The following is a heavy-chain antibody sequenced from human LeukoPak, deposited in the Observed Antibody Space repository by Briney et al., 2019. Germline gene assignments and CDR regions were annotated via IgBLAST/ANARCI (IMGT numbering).Heavy chain of an antibody. CDR1: GFTFSSYW. CDR3: ARDYRYYDSSGYYSFDY. CDR2: LSGSSSSI. J-gene: IGHJ4*02. D-gene: IGHD3-22*01. V-gene: IGHV3-48*02. Sequence: GGSLRLSCAASGFTFSSYWMSWVRQAPGKGLEWVSYLSGSSSSIYYADSVKGRFTISRDNAKNSLYLQMNSLRDEDTAVYYCARDYRYYDSSGYYSFDYWGQGTLVTVSS.